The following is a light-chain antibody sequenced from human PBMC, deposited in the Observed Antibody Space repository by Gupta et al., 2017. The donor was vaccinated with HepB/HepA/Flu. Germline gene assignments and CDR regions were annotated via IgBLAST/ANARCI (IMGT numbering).Light chain of an antibody. J-gene: IGKJ4*01. Sequence: EIVMTQSPATLSVSPGERATLSCRASQSVSSNLAWYQQKPGQAPRLLIYGASTSATGITARFSGSGSGTEFTLTISSRHSEDFAVYYCQQDNNWPPATFGGGTKVEIK. CDR1: QSVSSN. CDR2: GAS. CDR3: QQDNNWPPAT. V-gene: IGKV3-15*01.